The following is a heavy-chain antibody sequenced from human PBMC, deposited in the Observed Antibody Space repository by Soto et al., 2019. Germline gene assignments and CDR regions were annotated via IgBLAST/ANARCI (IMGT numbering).Heavy chain of an antibody. CDR1: GYSFTSYG. V-gene: IGHV1-18*01. CDR2: ISPYNQNT. J-gene: IGHJ2*01. Sequence: KTFGYSFTSYGIGWVRQAPGQGLEWMGWISPYNQNTYYAQRFLGRVALTTDTSTSTVYMELRSLRSDDSAIYYCARDQSFD. CDR3: ARDQSFD.